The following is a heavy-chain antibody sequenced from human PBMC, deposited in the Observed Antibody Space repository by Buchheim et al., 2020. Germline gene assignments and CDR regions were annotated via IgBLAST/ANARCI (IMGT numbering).Heavy chain of an antibody. CDR3: AKRALGGAYYFDY. Sequence: EVQLLESGGGLVQPGGSLRLSCAASGITFISYAMSWVRQAPGKGLEWVSAIVGSGVGTYYAVSVKGRFTISRDNSKNTLFLQMNSLRVEDTAVYYCAKRALGGAYYFDYWGQGTL. D-gene: IGHD7-27*01. V-gene: IGHV3-23*01. CDR2: IVGSGVGT. CDR1: GITFISYA. J-gene: IGHJ4*02.